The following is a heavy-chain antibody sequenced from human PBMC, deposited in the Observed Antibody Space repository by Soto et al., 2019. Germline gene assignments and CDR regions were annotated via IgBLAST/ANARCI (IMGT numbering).Heavy chain of an antibody. CDR2: IIPILGIA. Sequence: GASVKVSCKASGGTFSSYTISWVRQAPGQGLEWMGRIIPILGIANYAQKFQGRVTITADKSTSTAYMELSSLRSEDTAVYYCAGEKAPTGTTGYYYMEVWGKGTTVTVSS. CDR1: GGTFSSYT. D-gene: IGHD1-7*01. J-gene: IGHJ6*03. V-gene: IGHV1-69*04. CDR3: AGEKAPTGTTGYYYMEV.